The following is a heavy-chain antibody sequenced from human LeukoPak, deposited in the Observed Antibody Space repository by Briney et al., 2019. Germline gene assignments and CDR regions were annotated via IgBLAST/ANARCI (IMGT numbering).Heavy chain of an antibody. CDR1: GYTLTELS. D-gene: IGHD6-19*01. V-gene: IGHV1-24*01. Sequence: ASVKVSCKVSGYTLTELSMHWVRQAPGKGLEWMGGFDPEDGETIYAQKFQGRVTMTRDTSISTAYMELSRLRSDDTAVYYCARDVGGRQQWPGRCWGQGTLVTVSS. CDR2: FDPEDGET. CDR3: ARDVGGRQQWPGRC. J-gene: IGHJ4*02.